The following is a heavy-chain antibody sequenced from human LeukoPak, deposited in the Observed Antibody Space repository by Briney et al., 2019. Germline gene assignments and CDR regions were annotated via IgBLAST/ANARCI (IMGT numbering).Heavy chain of an antibody. CDR3: ARVGYYDILTGYGGYFDY. Sequence: SETLSLTCTVSGGSISSHYWSWIRQPPGKGLEWIGYIYYSGSTNYNPSLKSRVTISVDTSKNQFSLKLSSVTAADTAVYYCARVGYYDILTGYGGYFDYWGQGTLVTVSS. CDR2: IYYSGST. CDR1: GGSISSHY. V-gene: IGHV4-59*11. J-gene: IGHJ4*02. D-gene: IGHD3-9*01.